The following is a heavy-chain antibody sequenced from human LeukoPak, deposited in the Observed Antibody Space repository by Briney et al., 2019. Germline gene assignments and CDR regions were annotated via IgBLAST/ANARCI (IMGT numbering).Heavy chain of an antibody. CDR1: GFTFSSYA. CDR3: AREGGSYDSSGYYPGAFDI. V-gene: IGHV3-23*01. D-gene: IGHD3-22*01. Sequence: GGSLRLSCAASGFTFSSYAMSWVRQAPGKGLEWVSAISGSGGSTYYADSVKGRFTISRDNSKNTLYLQMNSLRAEDTAVYYCAREGGSYDSSGYYPGAFDIWGQGTMVTVSS. J-gene: IGHJ3*02. CDR2: ISGSGGST.